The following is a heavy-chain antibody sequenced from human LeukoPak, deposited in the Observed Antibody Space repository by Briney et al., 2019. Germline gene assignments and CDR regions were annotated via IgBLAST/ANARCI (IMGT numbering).Heavy chain of an antibody. Sequence: SETLSLTCAVYGGSFSGYYWSWIRQPPGKGLEWIGEINHSGSTNYNPSLKSRVTISVDTSKNQFSLKLSSVTAADTAVYYCARDHSQAYDYWGQGTLVTVSS. CDR3: ARDHSQAYDY. V-gene: IGHV4-34*01. D-gene: IGHD2-21*01. CDR1: GGSFSGYY. CDR2: INHSGST. J-gene: IGHJ4*02.